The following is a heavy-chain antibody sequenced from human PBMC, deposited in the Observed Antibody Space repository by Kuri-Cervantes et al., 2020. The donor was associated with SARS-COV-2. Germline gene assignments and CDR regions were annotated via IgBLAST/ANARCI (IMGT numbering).Heavy chain of an antibody. Sequence: SETLSLTCTVSGGSISSGGYYWSWIRQHPGKGLEWIGYIYYSGSTYYNPSLKSRVTISVDTSKNQFSLKLSSVTAADTAVYYCARADSDFWSGGRRYYFGYWGQGTLVTVSS. CDR1: GGSISSGGYY. V-gene: IGHV4-31*03. CDR3: ARADSDFWSGGRRYYFGY. D-gene: IGHD3-3*01. CDR2: IYYSGST. J-gene: IGHJ4*02.